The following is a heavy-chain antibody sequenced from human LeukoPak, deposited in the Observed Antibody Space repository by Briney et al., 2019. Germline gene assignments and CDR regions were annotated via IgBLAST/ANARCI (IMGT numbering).Heavy chain of an antibody. J-gene: IGHJ4*02. V-gene: IGHV1-69*05. Sequence: ASVKLSCKASGGTFSSYAISWVRQAPGQGLEWMGRIIPIFGTANYAQKFQGRVTITTDESTSTTYMELSSLRSEDTAVYYCARGGYGDYGGSYYFDYWGQGTLVTVSS. CDR2: IIPIFGTA. CDR1: GGTFSSYA. CDR3: ARGGYGDYGGSYYFDY. D-gene: IGHD4-17*01.